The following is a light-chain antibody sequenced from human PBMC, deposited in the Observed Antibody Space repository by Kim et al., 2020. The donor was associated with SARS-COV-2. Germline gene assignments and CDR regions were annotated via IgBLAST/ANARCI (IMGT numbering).Light chain of an antibody. Sequence: DIQMTQSPSSLSASVGDRITITCQASQDISNYLNWYQQKPGKAPKLLIYDASNLETGVPSRFSGSGSGTDFTFTISSLQPEDIATYYCQQYGNRPVTFGQGTKLDIK. CDR1: QDISNY. CDR3: QQYGNRPVT. V-gene: IGKV1-33*01. CDR2: DAS. J-gene: IGKJ1*01.